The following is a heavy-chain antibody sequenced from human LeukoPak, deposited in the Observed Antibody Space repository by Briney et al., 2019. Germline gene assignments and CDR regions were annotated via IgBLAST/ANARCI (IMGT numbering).Heavy chain of an antibody. CDR3: ARGTSTVVTPEYYYYYCMDV. Sequence: SETLSLTCNVSGASISSSHWSWVRQPPGKGLEWIGNIHTSGGPNYSPTLKSRVTISLDKSRNQFSLKLTSVTAAETAVYYCARGTSTVVTPEYYYYYCMDVWGKGTTVTVSS. V-gene: IGHV4-4*09. J-gene: IGHJ6*03. CDR1: GASISSSH. D-gene: IGHD4-23*01. CDR2: IHTSGGP.